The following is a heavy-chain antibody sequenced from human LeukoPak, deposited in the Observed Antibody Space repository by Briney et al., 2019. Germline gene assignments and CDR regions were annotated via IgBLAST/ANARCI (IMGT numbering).Heavy chain of an antibody. J-gene: IGHJ4*02. CDR2: INHSGST. CDR1: GGSFSGYY. CDR3: ARGRQTYYYDSSGNGPFDY. Sequence: SETLSLTCAVYGGSFSGYYWSWIRQLPGKGLGWLGEINHSGSTNYNPSLKSRVTISVDTSKNQFSLKLSSVTAADTAVYYCARGRQTYYYDSSGNGPFDYWGQGTLVTVSS. V-gene: IGHV4-34*01. D-gene: IGHD3-22*01.